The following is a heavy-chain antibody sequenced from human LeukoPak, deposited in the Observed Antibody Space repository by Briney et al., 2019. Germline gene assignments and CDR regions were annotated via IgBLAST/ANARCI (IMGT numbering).Heavy chain of an antibody. V-gene: IGHV4-34*01. J-gene: IGHJ1*01. D-gene: IGHD6-19*01. CDR3: ARGGIAVAGTRFRYFQH. Sequence: SETLSLACAVYGGSFSGYYWSWIRQPPGKGLEWIGEINHSGSTNYNPSLKSRVTISVDTSKNQFSLKLSSVTAADTAVYYCARGGIAVAGTRFRYFQHWGQGTLVTVSS. CDR2: INHSGST. CDR1: GGSFSGYY.